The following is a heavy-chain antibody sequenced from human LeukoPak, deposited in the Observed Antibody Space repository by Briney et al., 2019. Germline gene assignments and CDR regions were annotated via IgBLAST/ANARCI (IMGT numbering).Heavy chain of an antibody. CDR3: ARDYYSYSRGSSAFDI. J-gene: IGHJ3*02. D-gene: IGHD3-22*01. CDR1: AFTFSSYW. V-gene: IGHV3-7*03. Sequence: GGSLRLSCAASAFTFSSYWMSWVRQAPGNGLEWVANIDKDGREKYYVESMKGRITISRDTAKNSLYLQMNSLRAEDTAVYYCARDYYSYSRGSSAFDIWGQGTMVT. CDR2: IDKDGREK.